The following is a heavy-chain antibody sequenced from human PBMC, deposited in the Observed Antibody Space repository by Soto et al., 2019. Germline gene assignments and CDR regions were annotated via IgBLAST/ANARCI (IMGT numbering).Heavy chain of an antibody. D-gene: IGHD4-17*01. CDR2: IRGDGGYT. J-gene: IGHJ4*02. Sequence: GGSLRLSCAASGFTFSSYWMHWVRQAPGKGLVHVSRIRGDGGYTDHAESVKGRFTISRDNAKNTLYLQMNSLGAEDTAVYYCGRDRYGFNSIDSWGQGTLVTVSS. CDR1: GFTFSSYW. V-gene: IGHV3-74*01. CDR3: GRDRYGFNSIDS.